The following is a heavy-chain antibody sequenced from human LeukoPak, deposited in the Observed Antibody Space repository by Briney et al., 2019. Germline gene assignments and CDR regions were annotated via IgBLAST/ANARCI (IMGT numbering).Heavy chain of an antibody. J-gene: IGHJ4*02. CDR2: IFYSGAT. D-gene: IGHD6-19*01. V-gene: IGHV4-39*01. Sequence: SDTLSLTCTVSGDSISLNCNWGWTRQPPGKGLEWIGSIFYSGATYYSPSLKSRVTISVDTSKNQFSLKLSSMTAADTAVYYCVRHRQWLLFPDYWGQGTLVTVSS. CDR3: VRHRQWLLFPDY. CDR1: GDSISLNCN.